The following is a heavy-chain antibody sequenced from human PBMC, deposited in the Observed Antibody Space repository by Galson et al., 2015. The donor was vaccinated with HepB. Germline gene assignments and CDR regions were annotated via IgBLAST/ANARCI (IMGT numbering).Heavy chain of an antibody. V-gene: IGHV1-2*02. D-gene: IGHD6-13*01. CDR3: ARVEEGIAPHKYYYYYMDV. J-gene: IGHJ6*03. CDR1: GYTFTGYY. CDR2: INPNSGGT. Sequence: SVKVSCKASGYTFTGYYMHWVRQAPGQGLEWMGWINPNSGGTNYAQKFQGRVTMTRDTSISTAYMELSRLRSDDTVVYYCARVEEGIAPHKYYYYYMDVWGKGTTVTVSS.